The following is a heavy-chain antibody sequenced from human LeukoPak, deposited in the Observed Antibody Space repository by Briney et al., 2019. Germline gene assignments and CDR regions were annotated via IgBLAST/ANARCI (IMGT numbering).Heavy chain of an antibody. Sequence: GGSLRLSCAASGFTFSSYWMHWVRQTPGKGLVWVSRIHSDGRSTIYAASVQGRFTIYRDNAKNKLYLQMNSLRAEDTAVYYCAREGARGSYFVYWGQGTLVTVSS. CDR3: AREGARGSYFVY. D-gene: IGHD1-26*01. V-gene: IGHV3-74*01. CDR2: IHSDGRST. CDR1: GFTFSSYW. J-gene: IGHJ4*02.